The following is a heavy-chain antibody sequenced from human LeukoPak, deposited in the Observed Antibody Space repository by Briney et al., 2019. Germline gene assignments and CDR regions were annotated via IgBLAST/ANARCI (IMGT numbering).Heavy chain of an antibody. Sequence: GGSLRLSCAASGFTFSSYAMHWVRQAPGKGLEWVAVISYDGSNKYYADSVKGRFTISRDNSKNTLYLQMNSLRAEDTAVYYCARVLRWYYFDYWGQGTLVTVPS. CDR2: ISYDGSNK. D-gene: IGHD5-24*01. V-gene: IGHV3-30-3*01. CDR1: GFTFSSYA. CDR3: ARVLRWYYFDY. J-gene: IGHJ4*02.